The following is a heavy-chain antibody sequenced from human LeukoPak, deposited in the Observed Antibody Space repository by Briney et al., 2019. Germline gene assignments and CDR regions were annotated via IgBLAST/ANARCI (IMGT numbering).Heavy chain of an antibody. CDR2: INHSGST. D-gene: IGHD5-24*01. J-gene: IGHJ4*02. CDR1: GGSFSGYC. Sequence: SETLSLTCAVYGGSFSGYCWSWIRQPPGKGLEWIGEINHSGSTNYNPSLKSRVTISVDTSKNQFSLKLSSVTAADTAVYYCARMDVRDGYNYLFDYWGQGTLVTVSS. V-gene: IGHV4-34*01. CDR3: ARMDVRDGYNYLFDY.